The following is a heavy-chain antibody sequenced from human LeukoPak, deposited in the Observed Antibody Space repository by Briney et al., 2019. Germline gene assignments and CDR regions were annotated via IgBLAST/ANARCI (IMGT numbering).Heavy chain of an antibody. CDR2: IDHSGST. J-gene: IGHJ6*02. CDR1: GGSFSGYY. CDR3: ARGRLTVAYYYYGMDV. D-gene: IGHD3-9*01. V-gene: IGHV4-34*01. Sequence: SETLSLTCAVYGGSFSGYYWSWIRQPPGKGLEWIGEIDHSGSTNYNPSLKSRVTISVDTSKNQFSLKVSSVTAADTAVYHCARGRLTVAYYYYGMDVWGPGTTVTVSS.